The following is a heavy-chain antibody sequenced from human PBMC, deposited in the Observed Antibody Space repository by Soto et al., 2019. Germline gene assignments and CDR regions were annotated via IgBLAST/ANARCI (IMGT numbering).Heavy chain of an antibody. V-gene: IGHV1-46*01. CDR3: ARDLRVGLVTNNWFVP. CDR2: INPSGGST. Sequence: QVQLVQSGAEVKKPGASVKVSCKASGYTFTSYYMHWVRQAPGQGLEWMGIINPSGGSTSYAQKFQGRVTMTRDTSTSTVYMELSSLRSEDTAVYYCARDLRVGLVTNNWFVPWGQGTLVTVSS. D-gene: IGHD3-9*01. J-gene: IGHJ5*02. CDR1: GYTFTSYY.